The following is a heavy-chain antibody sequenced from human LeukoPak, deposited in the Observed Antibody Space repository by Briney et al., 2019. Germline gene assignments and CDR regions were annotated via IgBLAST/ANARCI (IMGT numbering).Heavy chain of an antibody. Sequence: SVKVSCKASGGTFSSYAISWVRQAPGQGLEWMGRIIPIFGIANYAQKFQGRVTITADKSTSTAYMELSSLRSEDTAVYYCARGARIAVAGTDYYYGMDVRGQGTTVTVSS. J-gene: IGHJ6*02. CDR2: IIPIFGIA. CDR3: ARGARIAVAGTDYYYGMDV. D-gene: IGHD6-19*01. V-gene: IGHV1-69*04. CDR1: GGTFSSYA.